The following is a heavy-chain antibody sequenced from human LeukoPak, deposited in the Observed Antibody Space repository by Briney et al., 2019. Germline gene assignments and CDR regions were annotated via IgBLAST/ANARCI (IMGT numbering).Heavy chain of an antibody. CDR2: IDWDDDK. Sequence: SGPTLVNPTQTLTLTCTFSGFSLSTSGMCVSWIRQPPGKALEWLARIDWDDDKYYSTSLKTRLTISKDTSKNQVVLTMTNVDPVDTATYYCARSYTGGDDNWFDPWGQGTLVTVSS. V-gene: IGHV2-70*11. CDR3: ARSYTGGDDNWFDP. D-gene: IGHD2-2*02. CDR1: GFSLSTSGMC. J-gene: IGHJ5*02.